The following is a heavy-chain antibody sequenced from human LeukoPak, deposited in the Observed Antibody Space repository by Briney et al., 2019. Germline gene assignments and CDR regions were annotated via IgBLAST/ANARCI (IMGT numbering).Heavy chain of an antibody. CDR1: GYTFTSYY. Sequence: ASVKVSCKASGYTFTSYYMHWVRQAPGQGLEWMGIINPSGGSTSYAQKFQGRVTMTRDTSTSTVYMELSSLRTVHSAVYYLARDTVTNPSGYFDYWGQGTQVTVSS. J-gene: IGHJ4*02. D-gene: IGHD4-17*01. V-gene: IGHV1-46*01. CDR2: INPSGGST. CDR3: ARDTVTNPSGYFDY.